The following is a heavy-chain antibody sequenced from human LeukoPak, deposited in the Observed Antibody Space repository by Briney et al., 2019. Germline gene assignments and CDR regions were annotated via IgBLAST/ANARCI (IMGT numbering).Heavy chain of an antibody. J-gene: IGHJ4*02. D-gene: IGHD2-21*02. Sequence: GGSLRLSCAASGFTFSSHGMHWVRQAPGKGLEWVAVIWYDGSNKYYADSVKGRFTISRDNSKNTLYLQMNSLRAEDTAVYYCARPLANWAYCGGDCYWALDYWGQGTLVTVSS. V-gene: IGHV3-33*01. CDR2: IWYDGSNK. CDR1: GFTFSSHG. CDR3: ARPLANWAYCGGDCYWALDY.